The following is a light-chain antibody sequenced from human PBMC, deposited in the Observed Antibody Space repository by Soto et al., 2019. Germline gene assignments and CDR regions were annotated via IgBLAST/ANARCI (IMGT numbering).Light chain of an antibody. CDR2: AAS. CDR1: ETISTF. Sequence: DIQMTQSPSSLSASVCDRVTLTCRASETISTFLNWYQHKPGRAPKILIYAASRLQSGVPSRFSGSGSGTDFTLTINGLQPEDFASYYCQQSYSLSPITFGQGTRLEIK. J-gene: IGKJ5*01. V-gene: IGKV1-39*01. CDR3: QQSYSLSPIT.